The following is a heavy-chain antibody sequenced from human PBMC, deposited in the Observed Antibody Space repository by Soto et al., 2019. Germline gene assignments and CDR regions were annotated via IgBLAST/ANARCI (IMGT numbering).Heavy chain of an antibody. J-gene: IGHJ4*02. Sequence: QVQLVESGGGVVQPGRSLRLSCEASGFTFSSYGMHWVRQAPGKGLEWVAVISYDGSNKYYADSVKGRFTISRDNSKNTLYLQMNSLRAEDTAVYYCAKGEWIQLWSNFDYWGQGTLVTVSS. CDR1: GFTFSSYG. CDR3: AKGEWIQLWSNFDY. V-gene: IGHV3-30*18. CDR2: ISYDGSNK. D-gene: IGHD5-18*01.